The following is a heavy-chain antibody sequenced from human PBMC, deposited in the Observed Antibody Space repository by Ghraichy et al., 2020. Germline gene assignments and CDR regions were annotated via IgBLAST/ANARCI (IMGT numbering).Heavy chain of an antibody. Sequence: SVKVSCKASGLTFTSSIVQWVRQARGQGLEWIGWMVVGSGNPNFAQQFHGRVTFTRDISTSTAYMELRSLRSEDSAVYYCAAPLSSGWYEFGNWGQGTLVTVSS. CDR1: GLTFTSSI. CDR2: MVVGSGNP. D-gene: IGHD6-19*01. V-gene: IGHV1-58*01. J-gene: IGHJ4*02. CDR3: AAPLSSGWYEFGN.